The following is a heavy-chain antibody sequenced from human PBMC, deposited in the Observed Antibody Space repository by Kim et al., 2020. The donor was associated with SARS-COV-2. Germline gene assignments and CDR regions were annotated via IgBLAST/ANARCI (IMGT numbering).Heavy chain of an antibody. V-gene: IGHV4-39*01. CDR3: AGEMATILSYYYGMDV. Sequence: PSLKSRVTISVDTSKNQFSLKLSSVTAADTAVYYCAGEMATILSYYYGMDVWGQGTTVTVSS. J-gene: IGHJ6*02. D-gene: IGHD5-12*01.